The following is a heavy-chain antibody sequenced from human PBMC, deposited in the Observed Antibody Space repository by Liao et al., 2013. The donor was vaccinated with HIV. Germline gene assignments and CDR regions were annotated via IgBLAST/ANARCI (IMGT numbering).Heavy chain of an antibody. V-gene: IGHV4-4*07. CDR1: GGSISSFF. CDR2: IFSSGST. Sequence: QVRLQESGPGLVRPSETLSLTCTVSGGSISSFFWNWVRQPAGKGLEWIGRIFSSGSTLYNPSLRPRLTLSVDTSRNVVSLNLHSVTAADTAVYFCARGGAGFDMWGQGTAVIVSS. CDR3: ARGGAGFDM. J-gene: IGHJ3*02. D-gene: IGHD5-12*01.